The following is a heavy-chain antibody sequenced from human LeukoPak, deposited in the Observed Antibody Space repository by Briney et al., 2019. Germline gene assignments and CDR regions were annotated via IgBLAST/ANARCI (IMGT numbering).Heavy chain of an antibody. D-gene: IGHD6-19*01. J-gene: IGHJ6*03. CDR2: MNPNSGNK. V-gene: IGHV1-8*01. CDR3: ARGPQWRGDYYYMDV. CDR1: GYSFTNFD. Sequence: GASVKVSCKASGYSFTNFDINWVRPATGQGLAWMGWMNPNSGNKGYAQKFQGRVSMTMNTSITTAYMELSSLRSEDTAVYYCARGPQWRGDYYYMDVWGRGTTVTVSS.